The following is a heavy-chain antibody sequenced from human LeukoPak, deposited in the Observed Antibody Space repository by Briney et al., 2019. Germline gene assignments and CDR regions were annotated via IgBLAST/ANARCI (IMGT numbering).Heavy chain of an antibody. Sequence: GASVKVSCKASGGTFSSYAISWVRQAPGQGLEWMGGIIPIFGTANYAQKLQGRVTMTTDTSTSTAYMELRSLRSDDTAVYYCARDDPRYCSSTSCYPSLGYYYYGMDVWGQGTTVTVSS. CDR2: IIPIFGTA. CDR3: ARDDPRYCSSTSCYPSLGYYYYGMDV. D-gene: IGHD2-2*01. V-gene: IGHV1-69*05. J-gene: IGHJ6*02. CDR1: GGTFSSYA.